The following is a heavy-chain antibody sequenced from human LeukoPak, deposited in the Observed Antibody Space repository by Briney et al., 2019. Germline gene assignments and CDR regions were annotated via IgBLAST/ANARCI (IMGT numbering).Heavy chain of an antibody. J-gene: IGHJ4*02. CDR2: IYYSGST. V-gene: IGHV4-59*01. CDR1: GGSISSYY. Sequence: SETLSLTCTASGGSISSYYWSWIRQPPGKGLEWIGYIYYSGSTNYNPSLKSRVTISVDTSKNQFSLKLSSVTAADTAVYYCARATRIRGVDYWGQGTLVTVSS. CDR3: ARATRIRGVDY. D-gene: IGHD2-15*01.